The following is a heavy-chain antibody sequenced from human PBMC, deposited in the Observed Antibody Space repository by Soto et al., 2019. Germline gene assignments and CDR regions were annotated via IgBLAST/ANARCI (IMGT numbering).Heavy chain of an antibody. J-gene: IGHJ4*02. CDR3: AKDGRIMITFGGVTPNYYFDY. CDR2: ISGSGGST. D-gene: IGHD3-16*01. Sequence: GGSLRLSCAASGFTFSSYAMSWVRQAPGKGLEWVSAISGSGGSTYYADSVKGRFTISRDNSKNTLYLQMNSLRAEDTAVYYCAKDGRIMITFGGVTPNYYFDYWGQGTLVTVSS. CDR1: GFTFSSYA. V-gene: IGHV3-23*01.